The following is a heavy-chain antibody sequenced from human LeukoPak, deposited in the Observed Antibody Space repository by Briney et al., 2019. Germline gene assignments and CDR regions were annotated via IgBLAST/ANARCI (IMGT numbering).Heavy chain of an antibody. Sequence: PSETLSLTCTVSGGSISSYYWSWIRQPPGKGLEWIGYTYYSGSTNYNPSLKSRVTISADTSKNQFSLKLSSVTAADTAVYYCASGFDSSGYNDYWGQGTLVTVSS. CDR3: ASGFDSSGYNDY. CDR2: TYYSGST. D-gene: IGHD3-22*01. J-gene: IGHJ4*02. CDR1: GGSISSYY. V-gene: IGHV4-59*08.